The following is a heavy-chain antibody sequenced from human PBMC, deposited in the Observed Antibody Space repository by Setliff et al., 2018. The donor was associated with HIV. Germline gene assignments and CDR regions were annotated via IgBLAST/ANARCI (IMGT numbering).Heavy chain of an antibody. CDR1: GFTFSNAW. J-gene: IGHJ5*02. V-gene: IGHV3-15*01. D-gene: IGHD6-19*01. CDR2: IKSKTDGGTT. Sequence: PGGSLRLSCAASGFTFSNAWLSWVRQAPGKGLEWVGRIKSKTDGGTTDYAAPVKGRFTISRDDSKNTLYLQVNSLKTEDTAVYFCVPQGPGPGSGWWRNWFDPWGQGTLVTVSS. CDR3: VPQGPGPGSGWWRNWFDP.